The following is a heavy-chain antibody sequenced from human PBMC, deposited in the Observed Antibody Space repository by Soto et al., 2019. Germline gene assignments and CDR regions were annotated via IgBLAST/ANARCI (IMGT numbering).Heavy chain of an antibody. D-gene: IGHD3-22*01. Sequence: QVQLVQSGAEVKKPGSSVKVSCKASGGTFSSYAISWVRQAPGQGLEWMGGIIPIFGTANYAQKFQGRVTITADKSTSTAYMELRSLRSEDTAVYYCERDAGYYDSSGYYYYYGMDVWGQGTTVTVSS. CDR1: GGTFSSYA. J-gene: IGHJ6*02. CDR3: ERDAGYYDSSGYYYYYGMDV. CDR2: IIPIFGTA. V-gene: IGHV1-69*06.